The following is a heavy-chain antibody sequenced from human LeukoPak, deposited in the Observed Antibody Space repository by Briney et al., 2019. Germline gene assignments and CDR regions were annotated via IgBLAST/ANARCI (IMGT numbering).Heavy chain of an antibody. J-gene: IGHJ3*02. CDR2: IYSSGYT. Sequence: SETLSLTCTVSGGSISSYYWSWIRQPAGKGLEWIGRIYSSGYTNYNPSLKSRVTMSVDTSKNQFSLKLSSVTAADTAVYYCGRVAAMSTHDAFDIWGQGIMVTVSS. CDR3: GRVAAMSTHDAFDI. CDR1: GGSISSYY. D-gene: IGHD5-18*01. V-gene: IGHV4-4*07.